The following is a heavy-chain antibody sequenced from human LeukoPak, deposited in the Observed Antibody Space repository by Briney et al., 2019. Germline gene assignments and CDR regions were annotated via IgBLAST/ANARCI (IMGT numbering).Heavy chain of an antibody. J-gene: IGHJ3*02. CDR2: ISGSGGST. V-gene: IGHV3-23*01. D-gene: IGHD6-19*01. Sequence: GGSLRLSCAASGFTFSSYAMSWVRQAPGKGLEWVSAISGSGGSTYYADSVKGRFTISRDNPKNTLYLQMNSLRAEDTAVYYCAKGGLAVDAFDIWGQGTMVTVSS. CDR3: AKGGLAVDAFDI. CDR1: GFTFSSYA.